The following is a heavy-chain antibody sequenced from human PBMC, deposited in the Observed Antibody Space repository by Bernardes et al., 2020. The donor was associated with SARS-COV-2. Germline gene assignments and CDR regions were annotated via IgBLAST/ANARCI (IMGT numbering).Heavy chain of an antibody. CDR3: AVYSSAWYAQEYFFDH. J-gene: IGHJ4*02. Sequence: GGSLRLSCVVSGFTFNSYAMSWVRQAPGKGLEWVSTINYSGEFTYYADSVKGRFTISRDNSKNTVYLQINNLRAEDTAIYFCAVYSSAWYAQEYFFDHWGQGALVTVSS. D-gene: IGHD6-19*01. CDR1: GFTFNSYA. V-gene: IGHV3-23*01. CDR2: INYSGEFT.